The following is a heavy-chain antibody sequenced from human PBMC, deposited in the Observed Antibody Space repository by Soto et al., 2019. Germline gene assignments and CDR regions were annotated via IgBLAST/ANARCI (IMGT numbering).Heavy chain of an antibody. V-gene: IGHV1-18*01. Sequence: QVHLVQSGAEAKKPGASVKVSCKGSGYAFTTYGITWARQAPGQGLEWMGWISAHNGNTNYAQKLQGRVTVTRDTSTSTAYMELRSLRSDDTAVYYCARGRYGDYWGQGALVTVSS. CDR1: GYAFTTYG. D-gene: IGHD1-1*01. J-gene: IGHJ4*02. CDR2: ISAHNGNT. CDR3: ARGRYGDY.